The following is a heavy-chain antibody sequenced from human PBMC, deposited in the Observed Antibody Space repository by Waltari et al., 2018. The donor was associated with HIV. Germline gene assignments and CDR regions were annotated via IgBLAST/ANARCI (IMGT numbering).Heavy chain of an antibody. CDR1: GSSFIAYY. Sequence: QVQLVQSGAEVKMPGASVRVSCTASGSSFIAYYLHWVRQAPGQGLQWMGRINPKSGVTNDPQKFQGRVSMTRDTSISTAYLEVTTLRSDDTAVYYCARGFFQNDLRGLFDLWGRGTLVTVSS. D-gene: IGHD3-16*01. CDR3: ARGFFQNDLRGLFDL. V-gene: IGHV1-2*06. CDR2: INPKSGVT. J-gene: IGHJ2*01.